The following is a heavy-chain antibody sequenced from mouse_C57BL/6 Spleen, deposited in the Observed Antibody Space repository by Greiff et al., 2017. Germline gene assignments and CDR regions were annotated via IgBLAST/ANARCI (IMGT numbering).Heavy chain of an antibody. V-gene: IGHV14-2*01. D-gene: IGHD3-2*02. Sequence: EVKVVESGAELVKPGASVKLSCTASGFNIKDYYMHWVKQRTEQGLEWIGRIDPEDGETKYAPKFQGKATITADTSSNTAYLQLSSLTSEDTAVYYCARDSSGHYAMDYWGQGTSVTVSS. J-gene: IGHJ4*01. CDR1: GFNIKDYY. CDR2: IDPEDGET. CDR3: ARDSSGHYAMDY.